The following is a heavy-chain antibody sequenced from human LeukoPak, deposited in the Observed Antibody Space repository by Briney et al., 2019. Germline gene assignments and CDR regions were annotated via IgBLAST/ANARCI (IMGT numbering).Heavy chain of an antibody. Sequence: KPSETLSLTCTVSGGSISSGSYYWSWIRQPAGKGLEWIGRIYTSGSTNYNPSLKSRVTISVDTSKNQFSLKLSSVTAADTAVYYCARRGRIQLNYWGQGTLVTVSS. D-gene: IGHD5-18*01. V-gene: IGHV4-61*02. CDR1: GGSISSGSYY. CDR3: ARRGRIQLNY. CDR2: IYTSGST. J-gene: IGHJ4*02.